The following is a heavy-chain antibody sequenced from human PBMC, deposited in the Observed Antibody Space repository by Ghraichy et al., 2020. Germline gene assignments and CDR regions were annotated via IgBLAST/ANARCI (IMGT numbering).Heavy chain of an antibody. V-gene: IGHV3-23*01. J-gene: IGHJ3*02. Sequence: GESLNISCAASGFTFSSYAMSWVRQAPGKGLEWVSAISGSGGSTYYADSVKGRFTISRDNSKNTLYLQMNSLRAEDTAVYYCAKDLLLWFGESIPDAFDIWGQGTMVTVSS. CDR1: GFTFSSYA. CDR3: AKDLLLWFGESIPDAFDI. CDR2: ISGSGGST. D-gene: IGHD3-10*01.